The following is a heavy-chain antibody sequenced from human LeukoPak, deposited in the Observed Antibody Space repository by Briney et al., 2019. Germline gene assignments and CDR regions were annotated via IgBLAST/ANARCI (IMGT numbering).Heavy chain of an antibody. CDR1: GGTFSSYA. CDR2: IIPIFGTA. V-gene: IGHV1-69*13. CDR3: ARDGPRGNYMDV. Sequence: SVKVSCKASGGTFSSYAISWVRQAPGQGLEWMGGIIPIFGTANYAQKFQGRVTITADESTSTAYMELSSLRSEDTAVYYCARDGPRGNYMDVWGKGTTVTVSS. J-gene: IGHJ6*03. D-gene: IGHD3-10*01.